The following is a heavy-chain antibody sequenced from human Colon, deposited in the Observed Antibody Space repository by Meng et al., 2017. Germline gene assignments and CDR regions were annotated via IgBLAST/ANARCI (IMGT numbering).Heavy chain of an antibody. D-gene: IGHD7-27*01. Sequence: HLPESAPGLVRPPETLSLTCTVSGASVSDTNYAWSWIRQPPGKGLEWIGYGSTNHNPSLKSRVTISVDTSKNQFSLTLNSVTAADTAVYYCARDNWGSLDYWGQGTLVTVSS. CDR1: GASVSDTNYA. J-gene: IGHJ4*02. CDR3: ARDNWGSLDY. V-gene: IGHV4-61*01. CDR2: GST.